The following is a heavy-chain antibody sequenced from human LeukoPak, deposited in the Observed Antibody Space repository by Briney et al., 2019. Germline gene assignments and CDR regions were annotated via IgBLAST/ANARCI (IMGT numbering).Heavy chain of an antibody. CDR1: GGSISSFY. Sequence: SAPLSLTCTVSGGSISSFYWSWIRQPSGKGLEGIGYIYYSGSTKYNPSLKSRVTISVDTSKNQFSLKLSSVTAADTAVYYCARRARRWFGELYPYFDDWGQGTLVTVSA. CDR2: IYYSGST. V-gene: IGHV4-59*08. D-gene: IGHD3-10*01. CDR3: ARRARRWFGELYPYFDD. J-gene: IGHJ4*02.